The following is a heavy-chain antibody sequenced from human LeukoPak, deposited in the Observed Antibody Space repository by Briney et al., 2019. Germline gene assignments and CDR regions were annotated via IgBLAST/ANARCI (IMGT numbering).Heavy chain of an antibody. Sequence: SETLSLTCTVSGGSISSGAYYWSWIRQPAGKGLEWIGRIYTSGSTNYNPSLKSRVTMSVDTSKNQFSLKLSSVTAADTAVYYCARGAHDYSNYMDVWGKGTTVTVSS. CDR1: GGSISSGAYY. V-gene: IGHV4-61*02. CDR2: IYTSGST. D-gene: IGHD4-11*01. J-gene: IGHJ6*03. CDR3: ARGAHDYSNYMDV.